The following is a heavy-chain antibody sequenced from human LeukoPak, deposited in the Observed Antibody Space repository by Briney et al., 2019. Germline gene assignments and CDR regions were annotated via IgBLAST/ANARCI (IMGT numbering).Heavy chain of an antibody. D-gene: IGHD3-10*01. Sequence: GASVKVSCKASGYTFTGYYMHWVRQAPGQGLEWMGWINPNSGGTNYAQKFQGRVTMTRDKSIRTAYMELSRLTSDDTAVNYCARNIWFGESADAFDIWGQGTMVTVSS. CDR2: INPNSGGT. CDR3: ARNIWFGESADAFDI. V-gene: IGHV1-2*02. J-gene: IGHJ3*02. CDR1: GYTFTGYY.